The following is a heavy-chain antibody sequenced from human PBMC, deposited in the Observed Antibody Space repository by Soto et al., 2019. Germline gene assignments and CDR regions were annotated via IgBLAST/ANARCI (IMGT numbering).Heavy chain of an antibody. V-gene: IGHV3-64D*06. Sequence: PGGSLRLSCSASGFTFSSYAMHWVRQAPGKGLEYVSAISSNGGSTYYADSVKGRFTISRDNSKNTLYLQMSSLRAEDTAVYYCVKGYYYDSSGYYFSAFDIWGQGTMVTVSS. CDR2: ISSNGGST. CDR3: VKGYYYDSSGYYFSAFDI. J-gene: IGHJ3*02. D-gene: IGHD3-22*01. CDR1: GFTFSSYA.